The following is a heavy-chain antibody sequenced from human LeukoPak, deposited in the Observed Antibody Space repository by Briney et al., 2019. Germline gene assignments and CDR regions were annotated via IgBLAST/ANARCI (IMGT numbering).Heavy chain of an antibody. CDR2: ISYDESSK. CDR3: AKIACSSTSCYRNYYYNMDV. J-gene: IGHJ6*02. D-gene: IGHD2-2*02. Sequence: GGSLRLSCAASGFTSSNYGMHWVRQAPGKGLEWVTFISYDESSKYYADSVKGRFTISRDNSKNTLYLQMNSLRAEDTAVYYCAKIACSSTSCYRNYYYNMDVWGQGTTVTVSS. V-gene: IGHV3-30*18. CDR1: GFTSSNYG.